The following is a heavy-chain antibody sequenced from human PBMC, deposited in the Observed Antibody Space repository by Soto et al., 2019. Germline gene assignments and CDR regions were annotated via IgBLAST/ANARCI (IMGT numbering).Heavy chain of an antibody. CDR3: AREVIVPAAADAFDT. V-gene: IGHV4-31*03. D-gene: IGHD2-2*01. CDR2: IYYSGSA. Sequence: SETLSLTCSVSGGSISSDNYLWSWIRQHPGKGLEWIGYIYYSGSAYYNPSLKSRLTISVDTSKNQFSLNLSSVTAADTAVYYCAREVIVPAAADAFDTWGQGTMVTVSS. J-gene: IGHJ3*02. CDR1: GGSISSDNYL.